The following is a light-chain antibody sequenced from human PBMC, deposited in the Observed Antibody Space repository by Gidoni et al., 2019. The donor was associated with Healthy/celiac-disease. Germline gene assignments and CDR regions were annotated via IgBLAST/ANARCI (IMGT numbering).Light chain of an antibody. J-gene: IGKJ3*01. V-gene: IGKV2-28*01. CDR1: QSLLHSNGYNY. Sequence: DIVMTHSPLSLPVTPGEPASISCRSSQSLLHSNGYNYLDWYLQKPGQPPQLLIYLGSNRASGVPDRFSGSGSGTDLTLKINRVEAEDVGVYYCMQALQTPFTFGPGTKVDIK. CDR3: MQALQTPFT. CDR2: LGS.